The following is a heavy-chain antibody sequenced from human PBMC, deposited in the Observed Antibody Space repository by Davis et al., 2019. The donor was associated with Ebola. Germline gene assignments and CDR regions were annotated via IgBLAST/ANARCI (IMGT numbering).Heavy chain of an antibody. Sequence: GESLKISCAASGFTFSNRIVHWVRQAPGKGLEWVAVISYDGTTKYYAESVKGRFTISRDNSSNTLSLQMNSLRAEDTAIYYCARVRLGASGPTLGWAIHHDNPFDIWGQGTMVTVST. CDR3: ARVRLGASGPTLGWAIHHDNPFDI. CDR1: GFTFSNRI. V-gene: IGHV3-30-3*01. J-gene: IGHJ3*02. D-gene: IGHD7-27*01. CDR2: ISYDGTTK.